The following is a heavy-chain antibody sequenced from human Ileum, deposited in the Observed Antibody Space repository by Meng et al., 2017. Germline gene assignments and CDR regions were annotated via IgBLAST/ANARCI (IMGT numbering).Heavy chain of an antibody. CDR3: LRGDY. V-gene: IGHV3-15*01. CDR1: GFTFSNAW. CDR2: NKSKTDGGTT. D-gene: IGHD4-17*01. J-gene: IGHJ4*02. Sequence: EVQLVESGGGLVKPGGSLRLSCAASGFTFSNAWMGWVRQAPGKGLEWVGRNKSKTDGGTTDYAAPVKGRFTISRDDSKNTLYLQMNSLKTEDTAVYYCLRGDYWGQGTLVTVSS.